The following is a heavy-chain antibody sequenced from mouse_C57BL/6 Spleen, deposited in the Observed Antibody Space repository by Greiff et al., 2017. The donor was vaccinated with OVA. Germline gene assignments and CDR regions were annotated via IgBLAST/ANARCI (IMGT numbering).Heavy chain of an antibody. CDR3: TSQGYYFDY. J-gene: IGHJ2*01. V-gene: IGHV6-3*01. CDR1: GFTFSNYW. CDR2: IRLKSDNYAT. Sequence: EVKLEESGGGLVQPGGSMKLSCVASGFTFSNYWMNWVRQSPEQGLEWVAQIRLKSDNYATHYAESVKGRFTISRDDSKSSVYLQMNNLRAEDTGIYYCTSQGYYFDYWGQGTTLTVSS.